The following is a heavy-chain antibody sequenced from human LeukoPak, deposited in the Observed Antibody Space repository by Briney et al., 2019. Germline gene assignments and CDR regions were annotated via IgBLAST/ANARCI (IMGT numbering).Heavy chain of an antibody. CDR3: AREKGSYGPRNAFDI. V-gene: IGHV4-31*03. Sequence: SETLSLTCTVSGGSISSGGYYWSWIRQHPGKGLEWIGYIYYSGSTYYNPSLKSRVTISVDTSKNQFSLKLSSVTAADTAVYYCAREKGSYGPRNAFDIWGQGTMVTVSS. J-gene: IGHJ3*02. CDR1: GGSISSGGYY. CDR2: IYYSGST. D-gene: IGHD5-18*01.